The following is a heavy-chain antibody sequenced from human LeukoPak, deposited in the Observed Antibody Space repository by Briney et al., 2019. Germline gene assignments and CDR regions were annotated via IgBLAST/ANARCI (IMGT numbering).Heavy chain of an antibody. CDR1: GFTFSTHS. D-gene: IGHD3-10*02. J-gene: IGHJ6*04. V-gene: IGHV3-48*04. CDR3: AELGITMIGGV. CDR2: ISGSGSTI. Sequence: PGGSLRLSCAASGFTFSTHSMNWVRQAPGKGLEWVSYISGSGSTIYYADSVKGRFTISRDNAKNSLYLQMNSLRAEDTAVYYCAELGITMIGGVWGKGTTVTISS.